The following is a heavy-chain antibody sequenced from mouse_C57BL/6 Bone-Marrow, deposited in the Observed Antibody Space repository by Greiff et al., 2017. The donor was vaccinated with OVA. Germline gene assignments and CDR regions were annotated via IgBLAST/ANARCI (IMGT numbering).Heavy chain of an antibody. V-gene: IGHV5-6*02. J-gene: IGHJ3*01. CDR3: ARHRVLPFAY. D-gene: IGHD2-14*01. CDR2: ISSGGSYT. Sequence: DVKLVESGGDLVKPGGSLKLSCAASGFTFSSYGMSWVRQTPDKRLEWVATISSGGSYTYYPDSVKGRFTISRDNAKNTLYLQMSSLKSEDTAMYYCARHRVLPFAYWGQGTLVTVSA. CDR1: GFTFSSYG.